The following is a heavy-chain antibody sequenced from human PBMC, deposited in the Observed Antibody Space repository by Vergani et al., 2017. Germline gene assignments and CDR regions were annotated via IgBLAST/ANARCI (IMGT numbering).Heavy chain of an antibody. J-gene: IGHJ3*02. CDR1: GYTFTSYG. V-gene: IGHV1-18*01. CDR2: ISAYNGNT. Sequence: QVQLVQSGAEVKKPGASVKVSCKASGYTFTSYGISWVRQAPGQGLEWMGWISAYNGNTNYAQKLQGRVTMTTDTSTSTAYMELSSLRSEDTAVYYCARDLVLAGDIPDAFDIWGQGTMVTVSS. CDR3: ARDLVLAGDIPDAFDI. D-gene: IGHD3-9*01.